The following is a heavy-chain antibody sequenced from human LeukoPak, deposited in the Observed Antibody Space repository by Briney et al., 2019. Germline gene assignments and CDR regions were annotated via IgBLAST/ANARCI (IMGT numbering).Heavy chain of an antibody. D-gene: IGHD2-2*01. CDR3: AKDRGYCSSTTYYPYYYMDV. Sequence: GGSLRLSCAASGFTFSRYGMHWVRQAPGKGLEWVAVIWYDGSITYYEDSVKGRFTISRDNSKNTLYLQMNSLTAEDTALYYCAKDRGYCSSTTYYPYYYMDVWGKGTTVTVSS. CDR2: IWYDGSIT. V-gene: IGHV3-33*06. J-gene: IGHJ6*03. CDR1: GFTFSRYG.